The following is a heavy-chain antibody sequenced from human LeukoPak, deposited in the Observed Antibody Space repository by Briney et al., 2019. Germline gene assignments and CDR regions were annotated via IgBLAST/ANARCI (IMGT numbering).Heavy chain of an antibody. V-gene: IGHV4-59*08. CDR1: GGSISSYY. Sequence: SETLSLTCTVSGGSISSYYWSWIRQPPGKGLEWIGYIYYSGSTNYNPSLKSRVTISVDTSKNQFFLKLSSVTAAGTAVYYCARHADFWSGSMDFDYWGQGTLVTVSS. CDR3: ARHADFWSGSMDFDY. CDR2: IYYSGST. D-gene: IGHD3-3*01. J-gene: IGHJ4*02.